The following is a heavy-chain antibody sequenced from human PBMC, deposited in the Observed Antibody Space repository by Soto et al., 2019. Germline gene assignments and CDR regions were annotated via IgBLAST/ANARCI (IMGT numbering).Heavy chain of an antibody. CDR2: IIPIFGTA. J-gene: IGHJ6*02. D-gene: IGHD6-19*01. CDR1: GGTFSSYA. CDR3: ARDRGGAVAGSSTVSYGMDV. Sequence: GASVKVSCKASGGTFSSYAISWVRQAPGQGLEWMGGIIPIFGTANYAQKFQGRVTITADESTSTAYMELSSLRSEDTAVYYCARDRGGAVAGSSTVSYGMDVWGQGTTVTVSS. V-gene: IGHV1-69*13.